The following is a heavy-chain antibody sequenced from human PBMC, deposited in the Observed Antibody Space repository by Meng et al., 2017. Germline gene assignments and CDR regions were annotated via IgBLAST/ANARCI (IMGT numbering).Heavy chain of an antibody. V-gene: IGHV4-59*01. Sequence: SETLSLTCTVSGGSISSYYWSWIRQPPGKGLEWIGYIYYSGSTNYNPSLKSRVTISVDTSKNQFSLKLSSVTAADTAVYYCARVLGSEDYYDSSGYYSRVAFDIWGQGTMVTVSS. D-gene: IGHD3-22*01. CDR2: IYYSGST. CDR1: GGSISSYY. J-gene: IGHJ3*02. CDR3: ARVLGSEDYYDSSGYYSRVAFDI.